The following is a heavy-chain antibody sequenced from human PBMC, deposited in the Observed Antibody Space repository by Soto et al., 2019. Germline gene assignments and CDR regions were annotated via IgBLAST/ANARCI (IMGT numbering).Heavy chain of an antibody. CDR1: GGSISSSSYY. CDR2: IYYSGST. CDR3: ASSPNIAAAGTVYFDY. V-gene: IGHV4-39*01. J-gene: IGHJ4*02. Sequence: SETLSLTCTVSGGSISSSSYYWGWIRQPPGKGLEWIGGIYYSGSTYYNPSLKSRVTISVDTSKNQFSLKLSSVTAADTAVYYCASSPNIAAAGTVYFDYWGQGTLVTVSS. D-gene: IGHD6-13*01.